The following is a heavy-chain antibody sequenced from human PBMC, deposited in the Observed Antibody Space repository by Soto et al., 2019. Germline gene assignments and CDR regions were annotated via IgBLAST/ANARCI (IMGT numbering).Heavy chain of an antibody. CDR2: IWYDGSNK. CDR1: GFPFSSYG. D-gene: IGHD1-26*01. V-gene: IGHV3-33*01. CDR3: ARALGRNSGSYQRHYYYYGMDV. Sequence: PGGSLRLSCAASGFPFSSYGMHWVRQAPGKGLEWVAVIWYDGSNKYYADSVKGRFTISRDNSKNTLYLQMNSLRAEDTAVYYCARALGRNSGSYQRHYYYYGMDVWGQGTTVTVSS. J-gene: IGHJ6*02.